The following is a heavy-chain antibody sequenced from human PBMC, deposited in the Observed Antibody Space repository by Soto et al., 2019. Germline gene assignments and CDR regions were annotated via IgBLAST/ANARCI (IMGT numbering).Heavy chain of an antibody. CDR1: GGTFSSHV. V-gene: IGHV1-69*01. CDR3: ARPLSCDRADCYSANDAFNV. Sequence: QVQLVQSGPEVKTPGSSVRVSCKASGGTFSSHVVSWVRQAPGQGLEWMGGIIPIFETSNYAQKFQGRVSITADESTKTAYMDLRSLTSEDTAIYYCARPLSCDRADCYSANDAFNVWGQGTMVIVSS. CDR2: IIPIFETS. D-gene: IGHD2-15*01. J-gene: IGHJ3*01.